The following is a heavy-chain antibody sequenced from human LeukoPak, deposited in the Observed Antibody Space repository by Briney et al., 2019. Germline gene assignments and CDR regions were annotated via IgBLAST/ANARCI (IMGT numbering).Heavy chain of an antibody. CDR3: AKDLSSAVAGRFDP. D-gene: IGHD6-19*01. J-gene: IGHJ5*02. CDR2: IGKGGDT. V-gene: IGHV3-13*01. CDR1: GFTFSNYD. Sequence: GGSLRLSCAASGFTFSNYDMHWVRQAPGKGLEWVSAIGKGGDTYYLGSVKGRFTISRDNAKNSLYLQMNSLRAEDTALYYCAKDLSSAVAGRFDPWGQGTLVTVSS.